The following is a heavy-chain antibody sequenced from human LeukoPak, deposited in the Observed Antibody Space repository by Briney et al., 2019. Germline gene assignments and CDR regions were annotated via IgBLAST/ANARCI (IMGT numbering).Heavy chain of an antibody. CDR3: AAGARLSRPFDI. V-gene: IGHV3-9*01. J-gene: IGHJ3*02. Sequence: GRSLRLSCAASGCTFGDYAMRWVRQAPGKGLEWVSGISWNSGSIGYADSVRGGVTISRDNAKNPRYLQMNSLRAEDTALYYSAAGARLSRPFDIWGQGTMVTVSS. D-gene: IGHD2-15*01. CDR2: ISWNSGSI. CDR1: GCTFGDYA.